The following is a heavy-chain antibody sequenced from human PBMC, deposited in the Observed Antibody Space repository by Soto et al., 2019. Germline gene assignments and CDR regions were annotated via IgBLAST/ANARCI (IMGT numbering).Heavy chain of an antibody. CDR1: GGSFSGYY. V-gene: IGHV4-34*01. CDR3: AEGGVAAAGTMGQDYYYGMDV. Sequence: PSETLSLTCAVYGGSFSGYYWSWIRQPPGKGLEWIGEINHSGSTNYNPSLKSRVTISVDTSKNQFSLKLSSVTAADTAVYYCAEGGVAAAGTMGQDYYYGMDVWGQGTTVTVSS. CDR2: INHSGST. J-gene: IGHJ6*02. D-gene: IGHD6-13*01.